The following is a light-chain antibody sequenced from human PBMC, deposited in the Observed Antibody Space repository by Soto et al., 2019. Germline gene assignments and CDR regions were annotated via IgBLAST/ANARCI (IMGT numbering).Light chain of an antibody. CDR2: EGS. V-gene: IGLV2-23*01. CDR3: CSYADSPYV. J-gene: IGLJ1*01. CDR1: SSDVGSYNL. Sequence: QSALTQPASVSGSPGQSITISCTGTSSDVGSYNLVSWYQQHPGKAPKVMIYEGSKRPSGVSNRFSGFKSGNTASLTISGLQAEDEADYYCCSYADSPYVFGSGTKLTVL.